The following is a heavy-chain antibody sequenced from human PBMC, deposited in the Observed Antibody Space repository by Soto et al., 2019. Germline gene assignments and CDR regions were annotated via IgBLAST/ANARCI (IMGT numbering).Heavy chain of an antibody. CDR2: ISAFNGDT. Sequence: QVQLVQSGAEVKKPGASVKVSCKASGYTFTSYGISWVRQAPGQGLEWMGWISAFNGDTNYAQNLQGRGTMTTDTSTSTAYMELRSLRSDYTAIYYCARTYYFDSSGCPSDYWGQGTLVTVSS. CDR3: ARTYYFDSSGCPSDY. J-gene: IGHJ4*02. V-gene: IGHV1-18*01. CDR1: GYTFTSYG. D-gene: IGHD3-22*01.